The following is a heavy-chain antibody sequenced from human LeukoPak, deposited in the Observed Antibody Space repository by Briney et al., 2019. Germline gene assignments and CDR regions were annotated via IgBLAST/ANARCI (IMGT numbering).Heavy chain of an antibody. CDR2: ISYDGSNK. V-gene: IGHV3-30*03. Sequence: GGSLRLSCAASGFTFSSYGMHWVRQAPGKGLEWVAVISYDGSNKYYADSVKGRFTISRDNANNSLYLQMNSLRAEDTAVYYCLTIVETTFDAFDIWGQGTMVTVSS. D-gene: IGHD2/OR15-2a*01. CDR1: GFTFSSYG. CDR3: LTIVETTFDAFDI. J-gene: IGHJ3*02.